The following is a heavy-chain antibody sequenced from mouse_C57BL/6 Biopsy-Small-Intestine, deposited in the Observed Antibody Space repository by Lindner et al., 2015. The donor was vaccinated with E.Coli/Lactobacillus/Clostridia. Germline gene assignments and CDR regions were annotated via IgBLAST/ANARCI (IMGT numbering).Heavy chain of an antibody. CDR1: GYTFTDYY. V-gene: IGHV1-84*02. D-gene: IGHD2-14*01. Sequence: SVKVSCKASGYTFTDYYLHWVRQAPGQGLEWMGWINPRSGATSYAQKFHGRVTMTRDTSISTVYMEVIGLRSDDTAVFYCARKGTTREITLPYEYWGQGTLVTVSS. CDR2: INPRSGAT. J-gene: IGHJ4*01. CDR3: ARKGTTREITLPYEY.